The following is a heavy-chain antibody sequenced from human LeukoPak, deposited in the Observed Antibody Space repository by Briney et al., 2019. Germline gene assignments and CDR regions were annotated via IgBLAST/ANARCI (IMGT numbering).Heavy chain of an antibody. J-gene: IGHJ4*02. CDR3: ARGDDYGDYWGLY. CDR2: ISTYNGNT. Sequence: ASVKISCKASGYTFTKYGITWVRQAPGQGLEWMGWISTYNGNTNYAQKLQGRVTMTTDTSTSTAYMELRSLISDDAAVYYCARGDDYGDYWGLYWGQGTLVTVSS. D-gene: IGHD4-17*01. V-gene: IGHV1-18*01. CDR1: GYTFTKYG.